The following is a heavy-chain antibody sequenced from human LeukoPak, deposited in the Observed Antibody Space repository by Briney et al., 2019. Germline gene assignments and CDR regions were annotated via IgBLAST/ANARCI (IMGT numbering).Heavy chain of an antibody. CDR1: GLTVSSNY. V-gene: IGHV3-53*01. CDR2: IYSSGST. Sequence: GGSLRLSCAASGLTVSSNYMSWVRQAPGKGPEWVSLIYSSGSTYYADSVKGRFTISRDNSKNTLFLQMNSLTAEDTAMYYCTRTFLSGDGYKVGYFDYWGQGTLVTVSS. CDR3: TRTFLSGDGYKVGYFDY. D-gene: IGHD5-24*01. J-gene: IGHJ4*02.